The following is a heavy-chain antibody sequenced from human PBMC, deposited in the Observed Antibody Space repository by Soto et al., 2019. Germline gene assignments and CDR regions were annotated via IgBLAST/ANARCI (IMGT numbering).Heavy chain of an antibody. V-gene: IGHV5-51*01. CDR2: IYPGDSDT. Sequence: XESLKVSNNGCGKTFTSYLIGLVLQMPGKGLEWMGIIYPGDSDTRYSPSFQGQVTISADKSISTAYLQWSSLKASDTAMYYCARTSDSGGSFDAFDIWGQRTMVTVSS. CDR1: GKTFTSYL. J-gene: IGHJ3*02. CDR3: ARTSDSGGSFDAFDI. D-gene: IGHD4-17*01.